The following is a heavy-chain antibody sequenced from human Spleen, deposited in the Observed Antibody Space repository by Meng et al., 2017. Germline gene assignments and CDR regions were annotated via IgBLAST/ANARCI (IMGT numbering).Heavy chain of an antibody. CDR2: INPKSGDT. Sequence: ASVKVSCKASGYSFTSYALNWVRQAPGQGLEWMGWINPKSGDTHYAQRFQGRVTMTGDTSIRTAYMELSGLRSDDTAMYYCARNEDISAAGKLFGDYWGQGTLVTVSS. CDR3: ARNEDISAAGKLFGDY. V-gene: IGHV1-2*02. CDR1: GYSFTSYA. D-gene: IGHD6-13*01. J-gene: IGHJ4*02.